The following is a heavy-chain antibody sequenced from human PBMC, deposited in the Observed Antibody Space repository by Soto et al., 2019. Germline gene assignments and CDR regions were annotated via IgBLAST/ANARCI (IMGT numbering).Heavy chain of an antibody. Sequence: QVQLVESGGGVVQPGRSLRLSCAASGFTFSDFALHWVRQAPGKGLEWVTLISYDATSTYFADSVRGRFSISRDNSQNTLYLEMNSLRIEDTAVYYCARQAMGSRKYFYRYLDVWGQGTTVTVSS. CDR3: ARQAMGSRKYFYRYLDV. V-gene: IGHV3-30-3*01. J-gene: IGHJ6*02. D-gene: IGHD5-18*01. CDR2: ISYDATST. CDR1: GFTFSDFA.